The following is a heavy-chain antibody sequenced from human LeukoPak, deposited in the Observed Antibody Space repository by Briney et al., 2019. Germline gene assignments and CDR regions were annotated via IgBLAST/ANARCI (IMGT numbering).Heavy chain of an antibody. CDR1: GYTLTSYY. V-gene: IGHV1-46*01. D-gene: IGHD3-22*01. CDR2: INPSGGST. J-gene: IGHJ4*02. CDR3: AREARHCSSGYPCYYFDY. Sequence: APVKVSCKASGYTLTSYYMHWVRQAPGQGLEWMGIINPSGGSTSYAQKFQGRVTMTRDTSTSTVYMELSSLRSEDTAVYYCAREARHCSSGYPCYYFDYWGQGTLVAVSS.